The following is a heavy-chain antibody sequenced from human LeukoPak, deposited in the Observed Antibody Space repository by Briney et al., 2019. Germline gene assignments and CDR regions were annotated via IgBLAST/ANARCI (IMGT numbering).Heavy chain of an antibody. CDR3: ARWDLQGELYYFDY. CDR1: GGSFSGYY. CDR2: INHSGST. Sequence: ASETLSLTCAVYGGSFSGYYWSWIRQPPGKGLEWIGEINHSGSTNYNPSLKSRVTISVDTSKNQFSLKLSSVTAADTAVYYCARWDLQGELYYFDYWGQGTLVTVSS. V-gene: IGHV4-34*01. J-gene: IGHJ4*02. D-gene: IGHD3-16*01.